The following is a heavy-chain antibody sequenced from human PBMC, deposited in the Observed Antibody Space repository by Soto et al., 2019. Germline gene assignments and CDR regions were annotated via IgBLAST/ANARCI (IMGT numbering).Heavy chain of an antibody. V-gene: IGHV3-33*01. CDR3: ARDLDDSSGYYFAHWFDP. CDR1: GFTFSSYG. CDR2: IWYDGSNK. D-gene: IGHD3-22*01. Sequence: PGGSLRLSCAASGFTFSSYGMHWVRQAPGKGLEWVAVIWYDGSNKYYADSVKGRFTISRDNSKNTLYLQMNSLRAEDTAVYYCARDLDDSSGYYFAHWFDPWGQGTLVTVSS. J-gene: IGHJ5*02.